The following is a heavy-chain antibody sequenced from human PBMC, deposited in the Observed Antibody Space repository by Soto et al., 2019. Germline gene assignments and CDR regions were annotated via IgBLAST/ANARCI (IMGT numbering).Heavy chain of an antibody. Sequence: QVQLVESGGGVVQPGRSLRLSCAASGFTFSSYGMHWVRQAPGKGLEWVAVIWYDGSNKYYADSVKGRFTISRDNSKNTPYLQMNSLRAEDTAVYYCARERYDSGSYYFDYWGQGTLVTVSS. D-gene: IGHD1-26*01. CDR3: ARERYDSGSYYFDY. V-gene: IGHV3-33*01. CDR2: IWYDGSNK. CDR1: GFTFSSYG. J-gene: IGHJ4*02.